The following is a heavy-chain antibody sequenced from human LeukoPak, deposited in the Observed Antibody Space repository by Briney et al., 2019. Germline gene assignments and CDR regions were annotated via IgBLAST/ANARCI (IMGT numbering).Heavy chain of an antibody. CDR2: IRSNANSYAT. V-gene: IGHV3-73*01. CDR3: TRPEDDDAFDI. D-gene: IGHD2-15*01. Sequence: GGSLRLSCAASGFTFSGSAMHWVRQASGKGLEWVGRIRSNANSYATAYAASVKGRFTISRDDSKNTAYLQMNSLKTEDTAVYYCTRPEDDDAFDIWGQGTMVTVSS. J-gene: IGHJ3*02. CDR1: GFTFSGSA.